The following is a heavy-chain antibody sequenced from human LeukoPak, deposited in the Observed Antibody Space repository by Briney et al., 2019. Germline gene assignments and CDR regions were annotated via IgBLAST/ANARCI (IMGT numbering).Heavy chain of an antibody. D-gene: IGHD2-21*02. V-gene: IGHV4-59*08. CDR1: GGSISSYY. Sequence: SETLSLTCTVSGGSISSYYWSWIRQPPGKGLEWIGYIYYSGSTNYNPSLKSRVTISVDTSKNQFSLKLSSVTAADTAVYYCARHVGGGDSLDYWGQGTLVTVSS. CDR3: ARHVGGGDSLDY. J-gene: IGHJ4*02. CDR2: IYYSGST.